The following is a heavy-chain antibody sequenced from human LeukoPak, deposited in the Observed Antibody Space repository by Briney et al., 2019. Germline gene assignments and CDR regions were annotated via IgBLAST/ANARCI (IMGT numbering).Heavy chain of an antibody. CDR3: ARGSGYYFYFDY. CDR2: VFYSGST. D-gene: IGHD3-22*01. J-gene: IGHJ4*02. V-gene: IGHV4-59*01. CDR1: GGSITSYY. Sequence: SETLSLTCTVSGGSITSYYWSWVRQPPGKGLEWIGYVFYSGSTNYSPSLKSRVTISVDTSKNQLSLKLSSVTAADTAVYYCARGSGYYFYFDYWGQGTLVTVSS.